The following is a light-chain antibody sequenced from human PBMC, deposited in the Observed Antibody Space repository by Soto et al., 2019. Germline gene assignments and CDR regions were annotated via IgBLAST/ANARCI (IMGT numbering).Light chain of an antibody. CDR3: QQYNNWPRT. J-gene: IGKJ1*01. CDR2: DAS. V-gene: IGKV3-15*01. Sequence: IVKTQSPATLSVSPGERATLSCRASQNVNYNLAWYQQKPGQAPSLHIHDASIRATAVPARFSGSGSGTEFTLTISSLQSEDFAVYYCQQYNNWPRTFGQGTKVDIK. CDR1: QNVNYN.